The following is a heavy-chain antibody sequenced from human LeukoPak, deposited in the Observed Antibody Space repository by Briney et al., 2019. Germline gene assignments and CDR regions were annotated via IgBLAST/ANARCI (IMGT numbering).Heavy chain of an antibody. J-gene: IGHJ5*02. Sequence: PSETLSLTCSVSGGSISGRRYYWGWIRQPPAKGLEWVATVNDGGSALYNPSLRSRTTISVDTSKNQFSLRLTSVTVADPAVSSCARSPHAWGQGTLLTPSS. V-gene: IGHV4-39*07. CDR2: VNDGGSA. CDR1: GGSISGRRYY. CDR3: ARSPHA.